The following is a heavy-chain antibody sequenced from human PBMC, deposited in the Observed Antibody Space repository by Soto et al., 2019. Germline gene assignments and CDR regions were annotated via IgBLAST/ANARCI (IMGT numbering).Heavy chain of an antibody. CDR1: GYTFTSYD. J-gene: IGHJ6*02. D-gene: IGHD6-19*01. Sequence: ASVKVSCKASGYTFTSYDINWVRRATGQGLDWMGWMDPNSRNTGYAQKFQGRVTMTRNTSISTAYMELRSLRSEDTAVYYCARATGYSSGWTRNYYYYGMDVWGQGTTVTVSS. V-gene: IGHV1-8*01. CDR3: ARATGYSSGWTRNYYYYGMDV. CDR2: MDPNSRNT.